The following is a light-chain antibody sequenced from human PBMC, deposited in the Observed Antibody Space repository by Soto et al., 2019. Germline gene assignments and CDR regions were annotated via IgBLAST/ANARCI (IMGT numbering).Light chain of an antibody. J-gene: IGKJ1*01. CDR1: QVISSW. V-gene: IGKV1-12*01. CDR2: AAS. Sequence: DIQMTQSPSYVSASVGDRVTITCRASQVISSWLAWYQQKPGKAPKLLIYAASSLHSGVPSSFSGSGSGTDFTLTISSLQPEDSATYYCQQANSCPWTFGQGTKVDIK. CDR3: QQANSCPWT.